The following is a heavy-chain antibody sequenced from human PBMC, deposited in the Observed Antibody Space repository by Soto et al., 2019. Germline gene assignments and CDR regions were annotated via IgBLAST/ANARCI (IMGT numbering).Heavy chain of an antibody. V-gene: IGHV4-59*02. D-gene: IGHD1-26*01. CDR3: ARGVGSSPPQY. CDR1: GCSVSVYY. J-gene: IGHJ4*02. CDR2: IYASGSP. Sequence: PSETLSLPCPISGCSVSVYYWSWIRQSTGQGLEWIGYIYASGSPYYNPSLRSRVTISADTSKNQISLKLTSPTAADTAVYYCARGVGSSPPQYWGRGTLVTVSS.